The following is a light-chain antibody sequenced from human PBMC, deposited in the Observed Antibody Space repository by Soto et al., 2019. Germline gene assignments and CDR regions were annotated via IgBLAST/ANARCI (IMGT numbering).Light chain of an antibody. CDR2: DAS. J-gene: IGKJ5*01. Sequence: DIQMTQSPSTLSASVGDRVTITCRASQSISSWLAWYQQKPGKAPKLLIYDASSLESGVPSRFSGSGSGTEFTLTISSLQPEDVATYYCQNYNGAPRGFGQGTRLEIK. CDR1: QSISSW. V-gene: IGKV1-5*01. CDR3: QNYNGAPRG.